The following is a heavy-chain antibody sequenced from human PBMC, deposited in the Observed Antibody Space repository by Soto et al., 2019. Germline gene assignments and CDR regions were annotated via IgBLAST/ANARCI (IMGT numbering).Heavy chain of an antibody. V-gene: IGHV2-5*02. Sequence: GSGPTLVNPTQTLTLTCTFSGFSLSTSGVGVGWIRQPPGKALEWLALIYWDDDKRYSPSLRSRLTISKDTSKNQVVLTMTNMDPVDTATYYCIQSRCGGDCLQSYASHYYYGMDVWGQGTTVT. CDR3: IQSRCGGDCLQSYASHYYYGMDV. J-gene: IGHJ6*02. D-gene: IGHD2-21*02. CDR1: GFSLSTSGVG. CDR2: IYWDDDK.